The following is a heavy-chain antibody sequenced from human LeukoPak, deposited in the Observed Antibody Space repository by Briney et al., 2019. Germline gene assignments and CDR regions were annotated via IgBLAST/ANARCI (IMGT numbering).Heavy chain of an antibody. CDR2: IWYDGSNK. Sequence: PGTSLRLSCAASGFTFNNYVMHWVRQAPGKGLEWVAVIWYDGSNKYYADSVMGRFTISRDNSKNSLYLQMNSLRIEDTALYYCAKAAYSDDGSYYRHFHHWGQGTLVTVSS. CDR1: GFTFNNYV. CDR3: AKAAYSDDGSYYRHFHH. D-gene: IGHD1-26*01. V-gene: IGHV3-33*03. J-gene: IGHJ1*01.